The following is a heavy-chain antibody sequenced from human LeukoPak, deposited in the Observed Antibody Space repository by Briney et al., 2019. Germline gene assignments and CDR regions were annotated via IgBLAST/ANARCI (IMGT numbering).Heavy chain of an antibody. V-gene: IGHV4-59*01. Sequence: SSETLSLTCTVSGGSISSYYWSWIRQPPGKGPEWIGYIYYSGSTNYNPSLKSRVTISVDTSKNQFSLKLSSVTAADTAVYYCARDPTRFYDFWSGPIGGFDPWGQGTLVTVSS. D-gene: IGHD3-3*01. CDR1: GGSISSYY. CDR3: ARDPTRFYDFWSGPIGGFDP. CDR2: IYYSGST. J-gene: IGHJ5*02.